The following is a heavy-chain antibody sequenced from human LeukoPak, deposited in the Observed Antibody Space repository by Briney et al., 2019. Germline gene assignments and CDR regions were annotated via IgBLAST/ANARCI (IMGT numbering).Heavy chain of an antibody. CDR2: IYYSGST. J-gene: IGHJ4*02. Sequence: SETLSLTCTVSGGSISSSSYHWGWIRQPPGKGLEWIGSIYYSGSTYYNPSLKSRVTISVDTSKNQFSLKLSSVTAADTAVYYCAREGSFSRGWGQGTLVTVSS. CDR1: GGSISSSSYH. D-gene: IGHD3-10*01. V-gene: IGHV4-39*07. CDR3: AREGSFSRG.